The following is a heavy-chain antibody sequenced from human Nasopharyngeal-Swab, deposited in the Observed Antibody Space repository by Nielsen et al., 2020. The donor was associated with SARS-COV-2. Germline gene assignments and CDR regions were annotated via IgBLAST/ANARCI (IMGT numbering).Heavy chain of an antibody. J-gene: IGHJ4*02. Sequence: SETLSLTCTVSGDSFSNGDYFWTWIRQHPGKGLELEWIGYISYSGSSYYNPSLKSRVTISIDSSKNQFSLKLSSVTAADTAVYYCARGTRPGSGYRSPAFDYWGQGTLVTVSS. CDR1: GDSFSNGDYF. D-gene: IGHD3-22*01. V-gene: IGHV4-31*03. CDR3: ARGTRPGSGYRSPAFDY. CDR2: ISYSGSS.